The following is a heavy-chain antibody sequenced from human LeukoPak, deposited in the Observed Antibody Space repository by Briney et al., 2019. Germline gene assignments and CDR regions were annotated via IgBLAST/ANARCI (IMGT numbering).Heavy chain of an antibody. CDR1: GIIFADYT. V-gene: IGHV3-23*01. Sequence: GGSLRLSCTTSGIIFADYTLSWVRQAPGKGLEWVSAISGSGGSTYYADSVKGRFTISRDNSKNTLYLQMNSLRAEDTAVYYCAKYFEQLALGEFDYWGQGTLVTVSS. J-gene: IGHJ4*02. CDR2: ISGSGGST. D-gene: IGHD6-13*01. CDR3: AKYFEQLALGEFDY.